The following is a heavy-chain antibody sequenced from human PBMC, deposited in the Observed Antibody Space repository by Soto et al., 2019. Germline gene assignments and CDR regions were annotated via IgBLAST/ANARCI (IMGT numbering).Heavy chain of an antibody. CDR3: AKDIFTMIVVVPGGFDY. CDR1: GFSFSSYA. V-gene: IGHV3-23*01. CDR2: ISGSGGST. Sequence: GVSLRLSCAASGFSFSSYAMSWVGQAPGNGLEWVSAISGSGGSTYDPDSVQGRVTISRDNSKNTVYLQMNSLRAEDTAVYYCAKDIFTMIVVVPGGFDYCGQGSLGAVSS. J-gene: IGHJ4*02. D-gene: IGHD3-22*01.